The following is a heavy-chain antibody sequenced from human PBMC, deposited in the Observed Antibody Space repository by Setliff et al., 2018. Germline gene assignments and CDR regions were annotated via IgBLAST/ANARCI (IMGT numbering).Heavy chain of an antibody. Sequence: ASVKVSCKASGYTFTGYYMHWVRQAPGKGLEWMGWINPNSGGTNYAQKFQGWVTMTRNTSISTAYMELSRLRSDDTAVYYCARGPRITIFGVVSLSLYGMDVWGQGTTVTVSS. D-gene: IGHD3-3*01. CDR2: INPNSGGT. CDR3: ARGPRITIFGVVSLSLYGMDV. J-gene: IGHJ6*02. V-gene: IGHV1-2*04. CDR1: GYTFTGYY.